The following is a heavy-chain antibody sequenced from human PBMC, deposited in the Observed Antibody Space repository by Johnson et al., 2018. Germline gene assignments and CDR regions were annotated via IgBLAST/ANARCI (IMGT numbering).Heavy chain of an antibody. CDR1: GFTFRTKY. Sequence: VQLQESGGGLVQPGGSLRLPCATSGFTFRTKYMSWVRQAPGKGLEWISVIYSDDATYYADSVRGLFTISRDNSKDTLLLQMNSLRTEDTAVYYCAIMGHYGDNGFDIWGQGTMVTVSS. V-gene: IGHV3-66*02. CDR2: IYSDDAT. J-gene: IGHJ3*02. CDR3: AIMGHYGDNGFDI. D-gene: IGHD4-17*01.